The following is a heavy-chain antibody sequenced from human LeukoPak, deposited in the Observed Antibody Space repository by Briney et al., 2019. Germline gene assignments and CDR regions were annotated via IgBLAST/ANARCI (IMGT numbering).Heavy chain of an antibody. Sequence: SETLSLTCTVSGGSISSYYWSWIRQPAGKGLEWIGRFYTSESSNYNPSLKSRVTMSVDTSKNQFSLRLSSVTAADTAVYYCARAITMVRGIIIKRGYFDYWGQGTLVTVSS. D-gene: IGHD3-10*01. J-gene: IGHJ4*02. CDR3: ARAITMVRGIIIKRGYFDY. CDR1: GGSISSYY. V-gene: IGHV4-4*07. CDR2: FYTSESS.